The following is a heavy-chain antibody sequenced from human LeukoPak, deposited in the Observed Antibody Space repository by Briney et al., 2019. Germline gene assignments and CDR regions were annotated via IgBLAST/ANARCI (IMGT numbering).Heavy chain of an antibody. CDR3: ARKRGALIYYYGMDV. V-gene: IGHV1-18*01. CDR2: ISAYNGNT. D-gene: IGHD4/OR15-4a*01. CDR1: GYTFTSYG. Sequence: GASVKVSCKASGYTFTSYGISWVRQAPGQGLEWMGWISAYNGNTNYAQKLQGRVTMTTDTSTSTAYMELGSLRSDDTAVYYCARKRGALIYYYGMDVWGQGTTVTVSS. J-gene: IGHJ6*02.